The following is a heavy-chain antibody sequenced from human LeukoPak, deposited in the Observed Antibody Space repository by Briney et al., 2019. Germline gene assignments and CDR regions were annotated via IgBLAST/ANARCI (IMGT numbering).Heavy chain of an antibody. Sequence: SVKVSCKASGGTFSSYAISWVRHAPGQGLEWMGRIIPIFGTANYAQKFQGRVTITTDESTSTAYMELSSLRSEGTAVYYCARGLVGYSYGYYDYWGQGTLVTVSS. CDR2: IIPIFGTA. V-gene: IGHV1-69*05. CDR1: GGTFSSYA. J-gene: IGHJ4*02. D-gene: IGHD5-18*01. CDR3: ARGLVGYSYGYYDY.